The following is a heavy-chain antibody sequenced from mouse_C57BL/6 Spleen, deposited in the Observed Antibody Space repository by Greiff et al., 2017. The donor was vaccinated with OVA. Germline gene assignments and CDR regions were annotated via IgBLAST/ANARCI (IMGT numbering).Heavy chain of an antibody. Sequence: VQLQQPGAELVKPGASVKLSCKASGYTFTSYWMHWVKQRPGQGLEWIGMIHPNSGSTNYNEKFKSKATLTVDKSSSTAYMQLSSLTSEDSAVYYCARSYYGSSPFAYWGQGTLVTVSA. CDR1: GYTFTSYW. CDR3: ARSYYGSSPFAY. J-gene: IGHJ3*01. V-gene: IGHV1-64*01. CDR2: IHPNSGST. D-gene: IGHD1-1*01.